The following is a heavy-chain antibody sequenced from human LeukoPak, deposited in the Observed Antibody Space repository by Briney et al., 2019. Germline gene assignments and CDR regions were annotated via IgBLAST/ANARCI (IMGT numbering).Heavy chain of an antibody. D-gene: IGHD3-10*01. CDR2: ISGRGSST. Sequence: GRSLRLSCAASGFTFSSYAMHWVRQAPGKGLEWVSAISGRGSSTYYADSVKGRFTISRDNSKNTLYLQMNSVRAEDTAVYYCAAIWFGELFSPEFFDLWGRGTLVTVSS. J-gene: IGHJ2*01. CDR3: AAIWFGELFSPEFFDL. CDR1: GFTFSSYA. V-gene: IGHV3-23*01.